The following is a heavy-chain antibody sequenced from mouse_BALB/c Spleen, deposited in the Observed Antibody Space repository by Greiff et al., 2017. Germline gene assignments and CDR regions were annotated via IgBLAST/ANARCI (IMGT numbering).Heavy chain of an antibody. CDR3: ARGDAWFAY. CDR2: IYPGDGDT. V-gene: IGHV1-87*01. CDR1: GYTFTSYW. J-gene: IGHJ3*01. Sequence: VKLQESGAELARPGASVKLSCKASGYTFTSYWMQWVKQRPGQGLEWIGAIYPGDGDTRYTQKFKGKATLTADKSSSTAYMQLSSLASEDSAVYYCARGDAWFAYWGQGTLVTVSA.